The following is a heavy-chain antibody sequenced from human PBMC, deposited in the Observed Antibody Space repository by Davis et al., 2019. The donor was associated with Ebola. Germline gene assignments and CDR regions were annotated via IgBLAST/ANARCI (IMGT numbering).Heavy chain of an antibody. CDR2: VYYSGST. CDR3: ARGGRDGYKWGPGFDY. D-gene: IGHD5-24*01. Sequence: MPSETLSLTCAVYGASFSSYYWSWLRQLPGKGLEWIGYVYYSGSTNYNPSLKSRVTLSVDTSNNQFSLKLSTVTAADTAVYYCARGGRDGYKWGPGFDYWGQGTLVTVSS. CDR1: GASFSSYY. J-gene: IGHJ4*02. V-gene: IGHV4-59*12.